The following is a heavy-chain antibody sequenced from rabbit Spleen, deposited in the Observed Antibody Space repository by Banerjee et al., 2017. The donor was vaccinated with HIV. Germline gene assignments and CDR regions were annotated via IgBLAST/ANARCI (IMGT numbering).Heavy chain of an antibody. D-gene: IGHD4-1*01. CDR2: FYSGSSGNT. CDR1: GFTLSSYW. J-gene: IGHJ4*01. V-gene: IGHV1S40*01. CDR3: ARSVTTFYRHNL. Sequence: QSLEESGGDLVKPGASLTLTCTASGFTLSSYWLYWVRQAPGKGLEWIARFYSGSSGNTDYASWAKGRFTSSKTSSTTVDLKMTSLTAADTATYFCARSVTTFYRHNLWGQGTLVTVS.